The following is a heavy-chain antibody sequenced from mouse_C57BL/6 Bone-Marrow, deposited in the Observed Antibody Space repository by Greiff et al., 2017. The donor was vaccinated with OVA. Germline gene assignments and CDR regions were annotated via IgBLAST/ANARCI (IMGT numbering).Heavy chain of an antibody. D-gene: IGHD2-3*01. Sequence: VQLQQSGPELVKPGASVSISCKASGYSFTDYNMNWVKQSNGKSLEWIGVLNPNSGPTSYTQKLKGKVTLTVDQSSITAYMQLNSLTSEDSAVYYCARKDGYYLYFDYWGQGTTLTVSS. J-gene: IGHJ2*01. CDR2: LNPNSGPT. CDR3: ARKDGYYLYFDY. V-gene: IGHV1-39*01. CDR1: GYSFTDYN.